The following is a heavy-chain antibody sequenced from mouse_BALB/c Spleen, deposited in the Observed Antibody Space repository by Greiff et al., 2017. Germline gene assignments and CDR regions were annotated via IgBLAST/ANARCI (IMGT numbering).Heavy chain of an antibody. D-gene: IGHD1-1*01. V-gene: IGHV5-17*02. J-gene: IGHJ4*01. CDR2: ISSGSSTI. CDR3: ARKATENAMDY. Sequence: EVMLVESGGGLVQPGGSRKLSCAASGFTFSSFGMHWVRQAPEKGLEWVAYISSGSSTIYYADTVKGRFTISRDNPKNTLFLQMTSLRSEDTAMYYCARKATENAMDYWGQGTSVTVSS. CDR1: GFTFSSFG.